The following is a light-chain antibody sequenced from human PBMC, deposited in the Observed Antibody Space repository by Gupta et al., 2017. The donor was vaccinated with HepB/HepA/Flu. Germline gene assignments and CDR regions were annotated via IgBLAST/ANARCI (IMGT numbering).Light chain of an antibody. CDR2: DAS. J-gene: IGKJ4*01. V-gene: IGKV3-11*01. Sequence: IVLTQSRATLSLSRGERATLSCRASQSVSSYLAWYQQKPGQAPRLLIYDASNRATGIPARFSGSGSGTDFTLTISSLEPENFAVYYCQQRSNWPPLTFGGGTKVEIK. CDR1: QSVSSY. CDR3: QQRSNWPPLT.